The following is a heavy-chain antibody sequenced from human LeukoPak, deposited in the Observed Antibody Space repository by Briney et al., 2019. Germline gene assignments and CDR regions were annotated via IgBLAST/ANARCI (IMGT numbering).Heavy chain of an antibody. J-gene: IGHJ4*02. V-gene: IGHV1-18*01. CDR3: AGSYCSSTSCYGDY. CDR2: ISAYNGDT. CDR1: GYTFTSYG. D-gene: IGHD2-2*01. Sequence: GASVKVSCKASGYTFTSYGISWVRQAPGQGLEWMGWISAYNGDTNYAQKLQGRVTMPTDTSTSTAYMELRSLRSDDTAVYYCAGSYCSSTSCYGDYWGQGTLVTVSS.